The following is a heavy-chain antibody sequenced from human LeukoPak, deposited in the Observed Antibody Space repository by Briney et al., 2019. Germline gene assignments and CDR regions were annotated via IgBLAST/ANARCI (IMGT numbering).Heavy chain of an antibody. D-gene: IGHD5-12*01. J-gene: IGHJ5*02. CDR2: IYYSGST. Sequence: PSETLSLTCTVSGGSISSYYWSWIRQPPGKGLEWIGYIYYSGSTNYNPSLKSRVTISVDTSKNQFSLKLSSVTAADTAVYYCARRLNSGYDSHWFDPWGQGTLVTVSS. CDR1: GGSISSYY. CDR3: ARRLNSGYDSHWFDP. V-gene: IGHV4-59*08.